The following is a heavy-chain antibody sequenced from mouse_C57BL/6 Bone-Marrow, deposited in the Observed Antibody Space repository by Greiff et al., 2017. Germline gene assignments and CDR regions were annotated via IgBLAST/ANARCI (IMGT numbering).Heavy chain of an antibody. D-gene: IGHD1-1*01. CDR2: IDPENGDT. Sequence: VQLKESGAELVRPGASVKLSCTASGFNIKDDYMHWVKQRPEQGLEWIGWIDPENGDTEYASKFQGKATITADTSSNTAYLQLSSLTSEDTAVFYWTTDYGRGFAYWGRGTLVTVSA. V-gene: IGHV14-4*01. CDR1: GFNIKDDY. CDR3: TTDYGRGFAY. J-gene: IGHJ3*01.